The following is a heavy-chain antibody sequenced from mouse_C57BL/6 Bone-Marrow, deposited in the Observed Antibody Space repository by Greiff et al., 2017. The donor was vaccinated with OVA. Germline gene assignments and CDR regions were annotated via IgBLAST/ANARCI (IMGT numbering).Heavy chain of an antibody. V-gene: IGHV3-6*01. Sequence: DVQLQESGPGLVKPSQSLSLTCSVTGYSITSGYYWNWIRQFPGNKLEWMGYISYDGSNNYNPSLKNRISITRDTSKNQFFLKLNSVTTEDTATYYCARNYYGNLDYFDYWGQGTTLTVSS. D-gene: IGHD2-1*01. CDR3: ARNYYGNLDYFDY. J-gene: IGHJ2*01. CDR1: GYSITSGYY. CDR2: ISYDGSN.